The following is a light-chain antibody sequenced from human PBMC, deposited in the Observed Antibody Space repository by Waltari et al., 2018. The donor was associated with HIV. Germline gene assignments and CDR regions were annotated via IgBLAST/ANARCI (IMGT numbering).Light chain of an antibody. CDR1: TSNIGKNY. CDR3: ASWDDNLGHWI. CDR2: RND. V-gene: IGLV1-47*01. Sequence: QPKMTQAPSASKTPGQRITMSCSGSTSNIGKNYIYWYQQIAGAAPRLVMARNDQRPAGVPDRFSGTKSGTSAFLAITGLRLDDEATYVCASWDDNLGHWIFGGGTKLTVL. J-gene: IGLJ2*01.